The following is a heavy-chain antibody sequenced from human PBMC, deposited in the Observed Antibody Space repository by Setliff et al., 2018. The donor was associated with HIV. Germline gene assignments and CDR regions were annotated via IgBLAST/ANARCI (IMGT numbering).Heavy chain of an antibody. Sequence: GESLKISCRGSGYIFTSYWIGWVRQMPGKGLEWMGIIYAGDSDTRYSPSFQGQVTISADVSLNTVFLQWTSLKTSDSAVYYCATRGLSGAGSPTGHWGQGTLVTVSS. CDR2: IYAGDSDT. CDR1: GYIFTSYW. J-gene: IGHJ4*02. CDR3: ATRGLSGAGSPTGH. V-gene: IGHV5-51*01. D-gene: IGHD3-10*01.